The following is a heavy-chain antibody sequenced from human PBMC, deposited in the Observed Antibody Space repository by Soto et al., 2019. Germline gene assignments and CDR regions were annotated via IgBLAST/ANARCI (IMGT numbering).Heavy chain of an antibody. V-gene: IGHV4-31*03. CDR3: ARRQGAVFDY. CDR1: GGSISSGGYY. D-gene: IGHD1-26*01. Sequence: TSETLSLTCTVSGGSISSGGYYWSWIRQHPGKGLEWIGYIYYSGSTYYNPSLKSRVTISVDTSKNQFSLKLSSVTAADTAVYYCARRQGAVFDYWGQGTLVTVSS. CDR2: IYYSGST. J-gene: IGHJ4*02.